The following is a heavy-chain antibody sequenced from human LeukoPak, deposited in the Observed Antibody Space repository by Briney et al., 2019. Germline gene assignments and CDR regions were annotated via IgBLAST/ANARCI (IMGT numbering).Heavy chain of an antibody. Sequence: PSETLSLTCTVSGGSITGHYWSRIRQPQGKGLEWIGYIYTSVSTNYNPSLKSRVTISVDTSKNQFSLHLRSVTAADTAVYYCARRGDRRSKIYYYYYMDVWGKGTTVTVSS. D-gene: IGHD3-10*01. CDR2: IYTSVST. CDR1: GGSITGHY. CDR3: ARRGDRRSKIYYYYYMDV. V-gene: IGHV4-4*09. J-gene: IGHJ6*03.